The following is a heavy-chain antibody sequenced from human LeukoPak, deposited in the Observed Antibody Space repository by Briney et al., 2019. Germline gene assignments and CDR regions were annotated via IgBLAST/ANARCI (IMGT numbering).Heavy chain of an antibody. J-gene: IGHJ3*02. CDR2: IIPILGIA. V-gene: IGHV1-69*04. D-gene: IGHD2-15*01. CDR3: AREYELLQGAFDI. CDR1: GYTFTSYG. Sequence: SVKVSCKASGYTFTSYGNSWVRQAPGEGLEWMGSIIPILGIANYAHKFQSRGTITSEKSPSNPLTALSSLRSEDTAAFYRAREYELLQGAFDIWGQGRMVSVSS.